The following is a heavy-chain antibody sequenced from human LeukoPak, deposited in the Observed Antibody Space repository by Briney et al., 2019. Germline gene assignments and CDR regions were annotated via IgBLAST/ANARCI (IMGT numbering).Heavy chain of an antibody. CDR3: ARARRGAEFDY. V-gene: IGHV4-59*01. D-gene: IGHD6-25*01. CDR2: IYYSGST. J-gene: IGHJ4*02. CDR1: GGSISSYY. Sequence: SETLSLTCTVSGGSISSYYWSWIRQPPGKGLEWIGYIYYSGSTNYNPSLKSRVTISVDTSKSQFSLKLSSVTAADTAVYYCARARRGAEFDYWGQGTLVTVSS.